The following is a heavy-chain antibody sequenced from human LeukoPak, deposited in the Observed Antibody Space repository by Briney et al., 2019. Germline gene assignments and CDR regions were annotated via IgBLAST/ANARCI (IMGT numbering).Heavy chain of an antibody. V-gene: IGHV3-23*01. CDR1: GFTLSSYA. D-gene: IGHD4/OR15-4a*01. Sequence: GGSLRLSCAASGFTLSSYAMSWVRQAPGKGLEWVSAISGSGGSTYYADSVKGRFTISRGNSKNTLYLQMNSLRAEDTAVYYCAKDGLDYGLNWFDPWGQGTLSPSPQ. CDR2: ISGSGGST. J-gene: IGHJ5*02. CDR3: AKDGLDYGLNWFDP.